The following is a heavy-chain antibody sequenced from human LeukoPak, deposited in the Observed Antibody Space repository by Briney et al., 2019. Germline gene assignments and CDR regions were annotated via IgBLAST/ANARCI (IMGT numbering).Heavy chain of an antibody. CDR1: GGSISSSSYY. V-gene: IGHV4-39*07. J-gene: IGHJ4*02. D-gene: IGHD6-13*01. CDR3: ARGRDYSSSWYADY. CDR2: IYYSGST. Sequence: SETLSLTCTVSGGSISSSSYYWGWIRQPPGKGLEWIGSIYYSGSTYYNPSLKSRVTISVDTSKNQFSLKLSSVTAADTAVYYCARGRDYSSSWYADYWGQGTLVTVSS.